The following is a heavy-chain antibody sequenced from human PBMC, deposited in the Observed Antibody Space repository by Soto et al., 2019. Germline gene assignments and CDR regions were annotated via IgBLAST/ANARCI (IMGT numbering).Heavy chain of an antibody. CDR1: GFTFTEYY. D-gene: IGHD6-13*01. CDR2: INLNSGDT. V-gene: IGHV1-2*02. CDR3: GRDSAAAPCAYFDY. J-gene: IGHJ4*02. Sequence: QAQLVQSGPEVRKPGASVKVSCKASGFTFTEYYMHWLRQAPGQGLEWIGWINLNSGDTRFAEKFQGRVTVTRDTSINTAFMDFSSLISDDTAVYYCGRDSAAAPCAYFDYWGQGTLVTVSS.